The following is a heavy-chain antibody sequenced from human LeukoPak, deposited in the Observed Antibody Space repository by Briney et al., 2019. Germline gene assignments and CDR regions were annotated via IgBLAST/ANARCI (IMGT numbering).Heavy chain of an antibody. D-gene: IGHD4-17*01. J-gene: IGHJ2*01. CDR3: ARARYDGDYVASDTYWYFDL. CDR2: IYHSGST. Sequence: PSETLSLTCAVSGGSISSGGYSWSWIRQPPGKGLEWIGYIYHSGSTYYNPSLKSRVTISVDRSKNQFSLKLSSVTAADTAVYYCARARYDGDYVASDTYWYFDLWGRGTLVTVSP. CDR1: GGSISSGGYS. V-gene: IGHV4-30-2*01.